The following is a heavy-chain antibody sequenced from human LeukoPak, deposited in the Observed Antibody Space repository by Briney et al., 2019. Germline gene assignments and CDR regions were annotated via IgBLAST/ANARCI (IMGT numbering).Heavy chain of an antibody. D-gene: IGHD4-17*01. Sequence: SETLSLTCAVSGGSFSGYYWSWIRQPPGKGLEWIGEINHSGSTNYNPSLKSRVTISVDTSKNQFSLKLSSVTAADTAVCYCARAPTTVTTKGLGYYYYYGMDVWGKGTTVTVSS. CDR1: GGSFSGYY. V-gene: IGHV4-34*01. CDR2: INHSGST. CDR3: ARAPTTVTTKGLGYYYYYGMDV. J-gene: IGHJ6*04.